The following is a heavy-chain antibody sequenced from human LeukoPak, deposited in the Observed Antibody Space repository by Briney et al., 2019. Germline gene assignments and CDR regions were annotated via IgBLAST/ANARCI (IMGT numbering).Heavy chain of an antibody. D-gene: IGHD4-17*01. CDR2: ISGSGGST. CDR3: ARDRGVTTLSDY. CDR1: GFTFSSYA. J-gene: IGHJ4*02. V-gene: IGHV3-23*01. Sequence: GGSLRLSCAASGFTFSSYAMSWVRQAPGKGLEWVSAISGSGGSTYYADSVKGRFTISRDNSKNTVYLQMNSLRAEDTAVYYCARDRGVTTLSDYWGQGALVTVSS.